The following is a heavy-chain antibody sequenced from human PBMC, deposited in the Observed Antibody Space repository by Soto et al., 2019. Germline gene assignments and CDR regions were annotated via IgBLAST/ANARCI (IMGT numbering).Heavy chain of an antibody. V-gene: IGHV4-31*03. CDR1: GGSISSGGYY. D-gene: IGHD2-2*01. J-gene: IGHJ5*02. CDR3: AREVPAAIRMYNWFDP. CDR2: IYYSGST. Sequence: ASETLSLTCTVSGGSISSGGYYWSWIRQHPGKGLEWIGYIYYSGSTYYNPSLKSRVTISVDTSKNQFSLKLSSVTAADTAVYYCAREVPAAIRMYNWFDPWGQGTLVTVSS.